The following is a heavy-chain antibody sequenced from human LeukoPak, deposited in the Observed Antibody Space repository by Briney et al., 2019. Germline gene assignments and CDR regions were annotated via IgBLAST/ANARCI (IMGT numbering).Heavy chain of an antibody. J-gene: IGHJ4*02. CDR2: ISSGYT. V-gene: IGHV3-11*03. Sequence: AGGSLRLSCAASGFTFSDYYMSWIRQVPGKGLEWVSYISSGYTNYAGSVKGRFTISRDNAKNSLYLQMNSLRAEDTAVYYCATTNIGPYYFDYWGQGTLVTVS. CDR1: GFTFSDYY. CDR3: ATTNIGPYYFDY.